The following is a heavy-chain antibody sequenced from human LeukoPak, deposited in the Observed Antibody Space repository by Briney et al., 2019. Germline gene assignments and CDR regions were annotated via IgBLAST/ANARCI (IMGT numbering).Heavy chain of an antibody. Sequence: GGSLRLSCTASGFTFSSYSLNWVRQAPGKGLEWVSSVSTGSNYIYYADSVKGRFTISRDNDKNSLYLQMNSLRVEDTAVYYCARDWSIIGYWGQGTLVTVSS. D-gene: IGHD3-10*01. V-gene: IGHV3-21*01. CDR3: ARDWSIIGY. CDR1: GFTFSSYS. J-gene: IGHJ4*02. CDR2: VSTGSNYI.